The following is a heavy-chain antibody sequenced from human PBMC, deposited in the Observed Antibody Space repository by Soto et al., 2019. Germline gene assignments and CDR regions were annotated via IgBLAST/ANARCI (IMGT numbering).Heavy chain of an antibody. CDR2: IIPILGIA. V-gene: IGHV1-69*08. J-gene: IGHJ5*02. CDR3: ARDIVTMVRGANNWFDP. CDR1: GGTFSSYT. D-gene: IGHD3-10*01. Sequence: QVQLVQSGAEVKKPGSSVKVSCKASGGTFSSYTISWVRQAPGQGLEWMGRIIPILGIANYAQKFQGRVTITADKSTSTAYIELSSLRSEDTAVYYCARDIVTMVRGANNWFDPWGQGTLVTVSS.